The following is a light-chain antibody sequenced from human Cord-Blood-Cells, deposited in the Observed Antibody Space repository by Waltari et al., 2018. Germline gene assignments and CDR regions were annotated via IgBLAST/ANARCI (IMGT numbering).Light chain of an antibody. CDR3: QQYNSYSPMYT. CDR2: DAS. V-gene: IGKV1-5*01. CDR1: QSISSW. J-gene: IGKJ2*01. Sequence: DIQMTQSPSTLSASVGDRVTITCRARQSISSWLAWYQQKPGKAPKLLIYDASILESGVPSRFSGSGSGTEFTLTISSLQPDDFATYYCQQYNSYSPMYTFGQGTKLEIK.